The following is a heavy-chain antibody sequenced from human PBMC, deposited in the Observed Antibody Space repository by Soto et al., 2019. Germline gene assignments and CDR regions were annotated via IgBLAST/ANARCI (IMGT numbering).Heavy chain of an antibody. D-gene: IGHD3-10*01. CDR2: IQSGGYT. CDR1: GFTFSSKY. V-gene: IGHV3-66*01. J-gene: IGHJ6*03. Sequence: EVQLVESGGGLVQPGGSLRLYCAASGFTFSSKYMSWVRQAPGKGLEWVSLIQSGGYTYYADSVKGRVTISRDSSENTLLLQLNSLRVEDTARYNCTSDDVHCSARGYYGVPMDVWGKGPTVTVS. CDR3: TSDDVHCSARGYYGVPMDV.